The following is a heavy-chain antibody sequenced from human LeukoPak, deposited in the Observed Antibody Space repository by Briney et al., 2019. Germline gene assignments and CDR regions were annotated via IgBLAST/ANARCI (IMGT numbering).Heavy chain of an antibody. CDR1: GFAFSSYG. CDR3: ARGRKVRGVIITYYYYYYMDV. Sequence: PGGSLRLSCAASGFAFSSYGMHWVRQAPGKGLEWVAFIRYDGSNKYYADSVKGRFTISRDNSKNTLYLQMNSLRAEDTAVYYCARGRKVRGVIITYYYYYYMDVWGKGTTVTISS. J-gene: IGHJ6*03. D-gene: IGHD3-10*01. V-gene: IGHV3-30*02. CDR2: IRYDGSNK.